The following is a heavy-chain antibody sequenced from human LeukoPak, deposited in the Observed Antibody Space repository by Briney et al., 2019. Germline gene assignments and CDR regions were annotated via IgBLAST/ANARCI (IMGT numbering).Heavy chain of an antibody. J-gene: IGHJ4*02. CDR1: GFTFSSYG. CDR3: AKDAWFGEITYYFDY. D-gene: IGHD3-10*01. Sequence: TGGSLRLSCAAPGFTFSSYGMHWVRQAPGKGLEWVAVISYDGSNKYYADSVKGRFTISRDNSKNTLYLQMNSLRAEDTAVYYCAKDAWFGEITYYFDYWGQGTLVTVSS. CDR2: ISYDGSNK. V-gene: IGHV3-30*18.